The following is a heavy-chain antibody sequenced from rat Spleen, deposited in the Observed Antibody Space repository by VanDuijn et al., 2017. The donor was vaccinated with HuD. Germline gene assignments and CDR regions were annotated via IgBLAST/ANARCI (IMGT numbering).Heavy chain of an antibody. CDR1: GFTFSDYN. CDR2: ITTGGAST. V-gene: IGHV5-27*01. CDR3: TTGVYSLDY. Sequence: EVQLMESGGGLVQPGRSLKLSCAASGFTFSDYNMAWVRQAPTRGLEWVAYITTGGASTYYRDSVKGRFTISRDNTKSTLYLQMDSLRSEDTATYYCTTGVYSLDYWGQGVMVTVSS. D-gene: IGHD1-1*01. J-gene: IGHJ2*01.